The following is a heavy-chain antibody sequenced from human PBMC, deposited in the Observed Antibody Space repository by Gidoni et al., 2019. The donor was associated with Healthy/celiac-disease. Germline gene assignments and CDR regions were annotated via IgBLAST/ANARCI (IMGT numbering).Heavy chain of an antibody. J-gene: IGHJ6*02. V-gene: IGHV3-49*04. D-gene: IGHD3-22*01. CDR3: TRDDSSGYFYYYYGMDV. CDR1: GFTFGDYA. Sequence: EVQLVESGGGLVQPGRSLRLSCTASGFTFGDYAMSWVRQAPGKGLEWVGFIRSKAYGGTTEYAASVKGRFTISRDDSTSIAYLQMNSLKTEDTAVYYCTRDDSSGYFYYYYGMDVWGQGTTVTVSS. CDR2: IRSKAYGGTT.